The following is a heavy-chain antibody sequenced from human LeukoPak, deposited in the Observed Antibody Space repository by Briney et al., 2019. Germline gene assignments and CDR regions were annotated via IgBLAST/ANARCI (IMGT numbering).Heavy chain of an antibody. D-gene: IGHD1-1*01. CDR3: ARVYWNGGRAFDY. CDR2: IAADNRKT. V-gene: IGHV1-18*01. CDR1: GYTLSYNG. J-gene: IGHJ4*02. Sequence: ASVKDSCKASGYTLSYNGITWVRQAPGQGLEWMGWIAADNRKTYYAQNLQDRVTMTTDSSTNTAYMDLRSLRSDDTAVYYGARVYWNGGRAFDYWGQGTLGTVSS.